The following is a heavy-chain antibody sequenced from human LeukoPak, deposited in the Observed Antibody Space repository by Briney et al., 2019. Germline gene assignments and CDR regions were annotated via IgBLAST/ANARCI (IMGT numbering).Heavy chain of an antibody. CDR1: GVSISSYY. D-gene: IGHD3-3*01. V-gene: IGHV4-4*07. J-gene: IGHJ6*03. Sequence: SETLSLTCTVSGVSISSYYWSWIRQPAGKGLEWIGRIYTSGSTNYNPSLKSRVTMSVDTSKNQFSLKLSSVTAADTAVYYCARGLDDFWSGYYYYYMDVWGKGTTVTVSS. CDR3: ARGLDDFWSGYYYYYMDV. CDR2: IYTSGST.